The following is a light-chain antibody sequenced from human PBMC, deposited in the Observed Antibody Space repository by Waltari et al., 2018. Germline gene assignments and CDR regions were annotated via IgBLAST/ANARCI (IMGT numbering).Light chain of an antibody. CDR3: QQYNNLQT. CDR2: DAS. CDR1: QSVTSN. J-gene: IGKJ2*01. Sequence: DIVMTQSPAALSVSPGERATLSCRASQSVTSNLAWYQKKRGHSPRLLIYDASIRATGIPARLSGRWYGTEFTLTISSLQSEDFAGYYCQQYNNLQTFGHGTKLELK. V-gene: IGKV3D-15*01.